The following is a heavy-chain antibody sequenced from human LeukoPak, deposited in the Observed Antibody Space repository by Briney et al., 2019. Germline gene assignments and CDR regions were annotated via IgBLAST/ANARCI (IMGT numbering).Heavy chain of an antibody. Sequence: GGSLRLSCAASGFTFSSYAINWVRQAPGKGPEWLSAISGSGGHIYYADSLKGRFTISRDNSKNTAYLEMNSLRAEDTAVYHCAKIMGSSPSTAYFAYWGQGTLVTVSS. CDR3: AKIMGSSPSTAYFAY. CDR2: ISGSGGHI. V-gene: IGHV3-23*01. D-gene: IGHD6-6*01. J-gene: IGHJ4*02. CDR1: GFTFSSYA.